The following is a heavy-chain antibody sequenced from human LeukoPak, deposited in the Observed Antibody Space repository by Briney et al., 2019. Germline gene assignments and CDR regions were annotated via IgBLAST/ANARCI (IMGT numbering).Heavy chain of an antibody. J-gene: IGHJ4*02. CDR1: GVSIKNGDYH. Sequence: SETLSLTCSVSGVSIKNGDYHWSWTRQPPGEGPEWIGYIYYSGSTSYNPSLKSRLTISIDTSKNQFSLKLSSVTAADTAVYYCARDRVGPEGSFDYWGQGTLVTVSS. CDR3: ARDRVGPEGSFDY. D-gene: IGHD1-26*01. V-gene: IGHV4-30-4*02. CDR2: IYYSGST.